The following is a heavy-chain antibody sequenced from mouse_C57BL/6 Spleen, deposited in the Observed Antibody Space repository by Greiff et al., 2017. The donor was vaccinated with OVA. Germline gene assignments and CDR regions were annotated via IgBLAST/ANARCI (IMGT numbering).Heavy chain of an antibody. D-gene: IGHD1-1*01. J-gene: IGHJ2*01. CDR1: GYTFTDYY. V-gene: IGHV1-26*01. CDR3: ARSRTTVPHFDY. CDR2: INPNNGGT. Sequence: EVQLQQSGPELVKPGASVKISCKASGYTFTDYYMNWVKQSHGKSLEWIGDINPNNGGTSYNQKFKGKATLTVDKSSSTAYMELRSLTSEDSAVYYCARSRTTVPHFDYWGQGTTLTVSS.